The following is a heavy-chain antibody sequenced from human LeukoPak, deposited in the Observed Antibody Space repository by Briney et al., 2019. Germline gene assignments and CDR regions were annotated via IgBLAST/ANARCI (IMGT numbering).Heavy chain of an antibody. CDR3: AREASRLAEAGTSAFDL. CDR2: INRDGGLT. J-gene: IGHJ3*01. Sequence: GGSVRLSCVASGFTFSENWMHWVRQTPGKGLAWVSHINRDGGLTNYADSVKGRFTISRDNARNTVYLQMSSLRVEDTAIYFCAREASRLAEAGTSAFDLGGQGTLVTVSP. CDR1: GFTFSENW. V-gene: IGHV3-74*01. D-gene: IGHD6-13*01.